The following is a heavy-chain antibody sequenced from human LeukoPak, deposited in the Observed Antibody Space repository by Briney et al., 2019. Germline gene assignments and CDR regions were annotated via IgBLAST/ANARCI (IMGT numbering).Heavy chain of an antibody. D-gene: IGHD3-10*01. CDR2: IYHSGST. V-gene: IGHV4-4*02. CDR1: GGSISSSNW. J-gene: IGHJ4*02. Sequence: SGTLSLTCAVSGGSISSSNWWSWVRQPPGKGLEWIREIYHSGSTNYNPSLKSRVTISVDKSKNQFSLKLSSVTAADTAVYYCASKGAVSRRITMVRGVTRAFDYWGQGTLVTVSS. CDR3: ASKGAVSRRITMVRGVTRAFDY.